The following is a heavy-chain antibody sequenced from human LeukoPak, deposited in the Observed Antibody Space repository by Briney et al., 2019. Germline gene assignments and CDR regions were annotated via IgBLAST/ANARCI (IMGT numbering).Heavy chain of an antibody. D-gene: IGHD5-18*01. Sequence: SQTLSLTCTVSGGSISSGGYYWSWIRQHPGTGLEWIGYIYYSGSTYYNPSLKSRVTISVDTSKNQFSLKLSSVTAADTAVYYCARVPENLYKRNTAILGHYFDYRGQGTLVTVSS. J-gene: IGHJ4*02. CDR3: ARVPENLYKRNTAILGHYFDY. V-gene: IGHV4-31*03. CDR2: IYYSGST. CDR1: GGSISSGGYY.